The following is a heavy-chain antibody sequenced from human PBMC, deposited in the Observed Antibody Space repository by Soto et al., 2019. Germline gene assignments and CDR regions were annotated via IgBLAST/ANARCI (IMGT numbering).Heavy chain of an antibody. Sequence: SETLSLTCAVSGGSISSSHWWGWVRQAPGKGLEWIGEIYHSGSTNYNPSLKSRITMSVDKSKNQFSVNLSSVTAADTAVYYFVRDADETAIVPAPWLVWGRGTMVTVSS. CDR1: GGSISSSHW. V-gene: IGHV4-4*02. CDR2: IYHSGST. CDR3: VRDADETAIVPAPWLV. J-gene: IGHJ6*02. D-gene: IGHD2-21*02.